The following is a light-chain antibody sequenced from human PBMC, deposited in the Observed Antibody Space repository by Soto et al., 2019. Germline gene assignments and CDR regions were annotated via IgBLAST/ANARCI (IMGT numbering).Light chain of an antibody. CDR3: SSYTNKDTLL. J-gene: IGLJ3*02. V-gene: IGLV2-14*03. CDR1: SSDVGGYDH. Sequence: QSALTQPASVSGSPGQSITISCTGTSSDVGGYDHVSWYQQHPGKAPKLIIYDVTVRPSGISPRFSGSKSDNTASLAVSGLQPEDAADYYCSSYTNKDTLLFGGGTMVTVL. CDR2: DVT.